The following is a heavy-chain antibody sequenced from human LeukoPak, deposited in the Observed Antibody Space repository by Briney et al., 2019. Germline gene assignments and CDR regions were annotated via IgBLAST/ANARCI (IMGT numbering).Heavy chain of an antibody. CDR3: ARAGTTVTRGAYFQH. CDR2: IYHSGST. D-gene: IGHD4-17*01. Sequence: PSQTLSLTCAVSGGSTSSGGYSWSWIRQPPGKGLERIGYIYHSGSTYYNPSLKSRVTISVDRSKNQFSLKLSSVTAADTAVYYCARAGTTVTRGAYFQHWGQGTLVTVSS. V-gene: IGHV4-30-2*01. J-gene: IGHJ1*01. CDR1: GGSTSSGGYS.